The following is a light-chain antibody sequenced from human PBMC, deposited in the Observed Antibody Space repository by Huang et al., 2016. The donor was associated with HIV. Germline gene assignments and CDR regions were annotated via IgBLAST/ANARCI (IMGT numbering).Light chain of an antibody. J-gene: IGKJ3*01. CDR2: KVS. V-gene: IGKV2-30*02. CDR3: MQGTHLFT. CDR1: QSLLHSDGDTY. Sequence: DVVMTQSPLSLSVTLGQPASISCKSSQSLLHSDGDTYLNWFHQRPGQSPRRLIYKVSKRGSGGTDRVSGIGSGTDFTLGISRVEPDDVGVYYCMQGTHLFTFGPGTTVDIK.